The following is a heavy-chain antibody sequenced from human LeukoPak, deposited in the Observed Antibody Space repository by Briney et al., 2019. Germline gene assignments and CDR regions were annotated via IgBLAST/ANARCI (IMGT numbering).Heavy chain of an antibody. CDR2: IIPIFGTA. V-gene: IGHV1-69*13. Sequence: ASVKVSCKASGGTFSSYAISWVRQAPGQGLEWMGGIIPIFGTANYAQKFQGRVTITADESTSTAYMELSSLRSEDTAVYYCASHVAAPSPFDYWGQGTLVTVSS. J-gene: IGHJ4*02. CDR3: ASHVAAPSPFDY. D-gene: IGHD2-15*01. CDR1: GGTFSSYA.